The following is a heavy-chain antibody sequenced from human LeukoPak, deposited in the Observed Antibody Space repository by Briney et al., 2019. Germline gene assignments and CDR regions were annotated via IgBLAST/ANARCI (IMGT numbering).Heavy chain of an antibody. D-gene: IGHD3-22*01. Sequence: GASVKVSCKASGYTFTGYYMHWVRQAPGQGLEWMGWINPNSGGTNYAQKFQGRVTMTRDTSISTAYMELSRLRSDDTAMYYCARDTIGMIVVAFDYWGQGTLVTVSS. CDR1: GYTFTGYY. V-gene: IGHV1-2*02. J-gene: IGHJ4*02. CDR3: ARDTIGMIVVAFDY. CDR2: INPNSGGT.